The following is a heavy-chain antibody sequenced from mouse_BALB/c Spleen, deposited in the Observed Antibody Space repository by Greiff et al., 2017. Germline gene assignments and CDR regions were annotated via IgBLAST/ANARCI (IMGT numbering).Heavy chain of an antibody. D-gene: IGHD2-14*01. J-gene: IGHJ4*01. Sequence: QVQLQQPGAELVKPGASVKLSCKASGYTFTSYWMHWVKQRPGQGLEWIGEIDPSDSYTNYNQKFKGKATLTVDKSSSTAYMQLSSLTSEDSAVYYCARGRYAYYAMDYWGQGTSVTVSS. CDR3: ARGRYAYYAMDY. CDR1: GYTFTSYW. CDR2: IDPSDSYT. V-gene: IGHV1-69*02.